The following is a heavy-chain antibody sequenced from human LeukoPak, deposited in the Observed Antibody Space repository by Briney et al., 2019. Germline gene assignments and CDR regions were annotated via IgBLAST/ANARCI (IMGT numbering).Heavy chain of an antibody. D-gene: IGHD2-21*02. Sequence: GGSLRLSCAASGFTFSSYAMSWVRQAPGKGLEWVSSITGSGSSTYYADSVKGRFTISRDNSKNMVYVQMNSLRAEDTAVYFCAKPPRVVVVTAFDSWGQGTLVTVSS. V-gene: IGHV3-23*01. CDR1: GFTFSSYA. CDR2: ITGSGSST. J-gene: IGHJ4*02. CDR3: AKPPRVVVVTAFDS.